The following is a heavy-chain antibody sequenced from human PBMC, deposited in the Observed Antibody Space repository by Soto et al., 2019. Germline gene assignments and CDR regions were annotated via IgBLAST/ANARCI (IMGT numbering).Heavy chain of an antibody. D-gene: IGHD3-10*02. CDR1: GFTFGDYA. J-gene: IGHJ3*01. Sequence: GGSLRLSCTASGFTFGDYAMSWFRQAPGKGLEWVGFIRSKAYGGTTEYAASVKGRFTISRDDFKSIVYLQMNSLKTEDTAVNYCTSGSYYARGGVFDFGGQGTMVTVSS. CDR3: TSGSYYARGGVFDF. CDR2: IRSKAYGGTT. V-gene: IGHV3-49*03.